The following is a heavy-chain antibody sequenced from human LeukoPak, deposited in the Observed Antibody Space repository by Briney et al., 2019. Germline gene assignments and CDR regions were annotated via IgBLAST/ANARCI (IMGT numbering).Heavy chain of an antibody. Sequence: ASVKVSCKASGYTFTGCYMHWVRQAPGQGLEWMGWINPNSGGTNYAQKFQGRVTMTRDTSISTAYMELSRLRSDDTAVYYCARELQLVQSYYFDYWGQGTLVTVSS. J-gene: IGHJ4*02. V-gene: IGHV1-2*02. CDR3: ARELQLVQSYYFDY. CDR1: GYTFTGCY. D-gene: IGHD6-13*01. CDR2: INPNSGGT.